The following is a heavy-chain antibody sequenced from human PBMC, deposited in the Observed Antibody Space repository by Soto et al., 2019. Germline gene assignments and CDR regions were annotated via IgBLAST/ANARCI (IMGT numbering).Heavy chain of an antibody. CDR2: IKSKTDGGTT. CDR3: TPIGITFGGVIAVSDY. Sequence: EVQLVESGGGLVKPGGSLRLSCAASGFTFSNAWMSWVRQAPGKGLEWVGRIKSKTDGGTTDYAAPVKGRFTISRDDSNNTLYLQMNSLKTQDTPVYYCTPIGITFGGVIAVSDYWGQGTLVTVSS. CDR1: GFTFSNAW. V-gene: IGHV3-15*01. J-gene: IGHJ4*02. D-gene: IGHD3-16*02.